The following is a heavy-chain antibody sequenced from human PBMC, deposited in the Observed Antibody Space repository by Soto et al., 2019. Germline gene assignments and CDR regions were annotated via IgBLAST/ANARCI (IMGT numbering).Heavy chain of an antibody. D-gene: IGHD6-19*01. CDR1: GFTFSSYS. CDR3: AKAGPIAVAGDWDY. V-gene: IGHV3-21*04. Sequence: PGGSLRLSCAASGFTFSSYSMNWVRQAPGKGLEWVSSISSSSSYIYYADSVKGRFTISRDNAKNSLYLQMNSLRAEDTAVYYCAKAGPIAVAGDWDYWGQGTLGTVSS. J-gene: IGHJ4*02. CDR2: ISSSSSYI.